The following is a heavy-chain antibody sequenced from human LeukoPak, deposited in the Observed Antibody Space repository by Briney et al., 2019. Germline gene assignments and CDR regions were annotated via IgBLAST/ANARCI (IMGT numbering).Heavy chain of an antibody. V-gene: IGHV4-59*11. CDR2: IHYTGRT. CDR1: GDSISSHY. Sequence: KTSETLSPTCSVSGDSISSHYWTWIRQSPGKGLEWIGNIHYTGRTDYNTSLNSRVTISADMSKKAFSMRLRSVTTADTAIYYCAIEHVDWNEFKPKFTWFDPWGQGTLVTVSS. CDR3: AIEHVDWNEFKPKFTWFDP. J-gene: IGHJ5*02. D-gene: IGHD1-1*01.